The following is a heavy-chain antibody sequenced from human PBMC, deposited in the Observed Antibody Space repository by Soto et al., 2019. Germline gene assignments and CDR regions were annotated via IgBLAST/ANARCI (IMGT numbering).Heavy chain of an antibody. V-gene: IGHV4-59*01. CDR3: ARDLWGYCGTDCYPLDV. J-gene: IGHJ6*02. Sequence: SETLSLTCAVSGGSITSNWWSWVRQPPGKGLEWIGYMYHNGSFVYNPSLRSRVTISVDTSKNQFSLKLNSVTAADTAVYYCARDLWGYCGTDCYPLDVWGQGTTVTVSS. CDR1: GGSITSNW. D-gene: IGHD2-21*02. CDR2: MYHNGSF.